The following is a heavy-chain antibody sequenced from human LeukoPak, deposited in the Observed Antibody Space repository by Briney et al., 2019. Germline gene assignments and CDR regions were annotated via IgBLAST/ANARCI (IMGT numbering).Heavy chain of an antibody. D-gene: IGHD6-19*01. Sequence: ASVKVSCKASGYTFNNHYMYWVRQAPGQGLEWMGVINPSGGSTSYAQKFQGRVTMTRDTSTRTVYMEVNSLRSEDTAVHYCARQGTYSSAIGMGYWGQGTLVTVSS. V-gene: IGHV1-46*02. CDR3: ARQGTYSSAIGMGY. CDR1: GYTFNNHY. J-gene: IGHJ4*02. CDR2: INPSGGST.